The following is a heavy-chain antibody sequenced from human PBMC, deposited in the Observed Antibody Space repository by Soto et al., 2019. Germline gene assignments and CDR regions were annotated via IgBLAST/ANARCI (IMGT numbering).Heavy chain of an antibody. Sequence: PGGSLRLSCAASGFTFDDYTMHWVRQAPGKGLEWVSLISWDGGSTYYADSVKGRFTISRDNSKNSLYLQMNSLRTEDTALYYCAKGLSRDYGGNRNYWYFDLWGRGTLVTVSS. CDR2: ISWDGGST. D-gene: IGHD4-17*01. J-gene: IGHJ2*01. CDR1: GFTFDDYT. V-gene: IGHV3-43*01. CDR3: AKGLSRDYGGNRNYWYFDL.